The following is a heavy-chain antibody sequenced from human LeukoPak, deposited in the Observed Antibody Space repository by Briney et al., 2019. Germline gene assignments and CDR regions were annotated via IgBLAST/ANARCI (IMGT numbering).Heavy chain of an antibody. D-gene: IGHD3-10*01. J-gene: IGHJ5*02. V-gene: IGHV3-11*01. CDR1: GFTFSSYA. Sequence: GGSLRLSCAASGFTFSSYAMSWIRQAPGKGLEWLSYISKNGKTIYYADSVKGRFTISRDNAKKSVYLQMNSLRAEDTAVYYCATTGLLGDIPWGQGTLVTVSS. CDR2: ISKNGKTI. CDR3: ATTGLLGDIP.